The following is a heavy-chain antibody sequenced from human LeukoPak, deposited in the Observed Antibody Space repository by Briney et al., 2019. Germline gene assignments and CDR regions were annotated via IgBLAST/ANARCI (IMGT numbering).Heavy chain of an antibody. CDR2: IIPIFGTA. V-gene: IGHV1-69*13. CDR1: GGTFSSYA. CDR3: AREPVPAAPIDAFDI. J-gene: IGHJ3*02. D-gene: IGHD2-2*01. Sequence: ASVKVSCKASGGTFSSYAISWVRQAPGQGLEWMGGIIPIFGTANYAQKFQGRVTITADESTSTAYMELSSLRSEDTAVYYCAREPVPAAPIDAFDIWGQGTMVTVSS.